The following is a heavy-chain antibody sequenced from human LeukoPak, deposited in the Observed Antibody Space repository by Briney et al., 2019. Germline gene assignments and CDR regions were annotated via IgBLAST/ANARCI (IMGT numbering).Heavy chain of an antibody. V-gene: IGHV3-30*02. CDR2: FRYDGSDK. J-gene: IGHJ4*02. CDR1: EFPSGIFG. D-gene: IGHD4-17*01. CDR3: AKSHTMAQSDYGDFGY. Sequence: GGPLGLSCEAFEFPSGIFGLPWVRRAQGRGWGGGAFFRYDGSDKYYEDSLKGRFTISRDNSKNTVYLQMNSLRAEDTAVYYCAKSHTMAQSDYGDFGYWGQGTLVTVSS.